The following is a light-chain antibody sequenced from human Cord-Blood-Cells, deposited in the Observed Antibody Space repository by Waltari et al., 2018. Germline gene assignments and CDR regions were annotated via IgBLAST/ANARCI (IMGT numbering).Light chain of an antibody. CDR2: EDN. Sequence: NFMLTQPHSVTEAPGKTVTISCTGTSGSIASNYVQWHQRRPGSAPTTVIYEDNQRPSGVPDRFSGSIDSSSNSASLTISGLKTEDEADYYCQSYDSSNWVFGGGTKLTVL. CDR1: SGSIASNY. J-gene: IGLJ3*02. V-gene: IGLV6-57*02. CDR3: QSYDSSNWV.